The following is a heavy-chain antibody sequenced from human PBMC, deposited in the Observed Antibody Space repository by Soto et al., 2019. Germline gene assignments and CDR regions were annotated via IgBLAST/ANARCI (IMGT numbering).Heavy chain of an antibody. CDR3: ARVPGP. D-gene: IGHD7-27*01. Sequence: SSETLSLTCDVYGGSFSGYYWSWIRQPPGKGLEWIGYIYHSGSTYYNPSLKSRVTISVDRSKNQFSLKLSSVTAADTAVYYCARVPGPRGQGTLVTVSS. V-gene: IGHV4-34*01. CDR1: GGSFSGYY. CDR2: IYHSGST. J-gene: IGHJ5*02.